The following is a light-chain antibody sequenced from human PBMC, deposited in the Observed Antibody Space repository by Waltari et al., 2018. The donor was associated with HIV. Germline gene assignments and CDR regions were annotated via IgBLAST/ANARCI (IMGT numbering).Light chain of an antibody. J-gene: IGLJ1*01. V-gene: IGLV1-47*01. CDR3: AAWNDSLSGYV. CDR2: RNN. Sequence: QSVLTQPPSVSGAPGQRVTISCTGSSSNIGRNYGYWYQQLPGTAPKLLIYRNNQRPSGVPDRFSGSKSGTSASLAISGLRSEDEADYYCAAWNDSLSGYVFGTGTKVTV. CDR1: SSNIGRNY.